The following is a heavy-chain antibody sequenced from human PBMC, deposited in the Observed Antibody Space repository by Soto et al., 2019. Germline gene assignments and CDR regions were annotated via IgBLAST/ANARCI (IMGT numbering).Heavy chain of an antibody. V-gene: IGHV1-58*01. Sequence: SVKVSCKDSGFTFTSSAVQWVRQARGQRLEWIGWIVVGSGNTNYAQKFQERVTITRDMSTSTAYMELSSLRSEDTAVYYCARRSERSGPNHFDVWGQGSLVTVSA. CDR1: GFTFTSSA. J-gene: IGHJ4*02. CDR3: ARRSERSGPNHFDV. D-gene: IGHD6-25*01. CDR2: IVVGSGNT.